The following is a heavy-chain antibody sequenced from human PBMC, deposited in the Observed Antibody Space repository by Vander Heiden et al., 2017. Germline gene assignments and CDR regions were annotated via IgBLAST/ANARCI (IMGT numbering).Heavy chain of an antibody. CDR1: GFTFSSYA. D-gene: IGHD6-19*01. V-gene: IGHV3-30*01. CDR3: ARETWYSSGSNAFDI. CDR2: ISYDGSNK. Sequence: QVQLVESGGGVVQPGRSLRLSCAASGFTFSSYAMHWVRQAPGKGLEWVAVISYDGSNKYYADSVKGRFTISRDNSKNTLYLQMNSLRAEDTAVYYCARETWYSSGSNAFDIWGQGTMVTVSS. J-gene: IGHJ3*02.